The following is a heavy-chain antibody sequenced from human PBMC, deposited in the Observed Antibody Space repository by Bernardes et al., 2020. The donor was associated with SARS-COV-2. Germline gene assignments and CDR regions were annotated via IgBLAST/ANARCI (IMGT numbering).Heavy chain of an antibody. CDR2: ISGYNGNT. CDR1: GYSFMMHG. V-gene: IGHV1-18*01. J-gene: IGHJ4*02. D-gene: IGHD3-22*01. Sequence: SVKVSCKASGYSFMMHGLSWVRQAPGQGLEWMGWISGYNGNTHYEEKFQGRLTLTTDTSTNTAYMDLRSLRSDDTAVYYCARVFYFDSSGYYDHWGQGTLVTVSS. CDR3: ARVFYFDSSGYYDH.